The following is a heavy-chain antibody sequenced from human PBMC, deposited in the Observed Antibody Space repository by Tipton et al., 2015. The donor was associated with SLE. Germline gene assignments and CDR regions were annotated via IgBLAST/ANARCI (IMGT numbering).Heavy chain of an antibody. Sequence: TLSLTCAVYGGSFSVHYWSWSWIRQPPGKGLEWIGEIDHSRSTNYNPSLKSRVTISRDTSKNQFSLRLHSLSTADTAVYYCAAHIMAAAPFRVWGQGTLVTVSS. CDR2: IDHSRST. V-gene: IGHV4-34*01. CDR3: AAHIMAAAPFRV. CDR1: GGSFSVHY. D-gene: IGHD6-25*01. J-gene: IGHJ4*02.